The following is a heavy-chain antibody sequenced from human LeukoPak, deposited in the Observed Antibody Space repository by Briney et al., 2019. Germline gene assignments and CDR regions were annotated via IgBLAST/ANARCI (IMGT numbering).Heavy chain of an antibody. CDR3: ARDLPALDWFDP. CDR2: INPSGGST. CDR1: GYTFTSYY. V-gene: IGHV1-46*03. Sequence: ASVKVSCKASGYTFTSYYMHWVRQAPGQGLEWMGIINPSGGSTSYAQKFQGRVTMTRDTSTSTVYMEQSSLRSEDTAVYYCARDLPALDWFDPWGQGTLVTVSS. J-gene: IGHJ5*02.